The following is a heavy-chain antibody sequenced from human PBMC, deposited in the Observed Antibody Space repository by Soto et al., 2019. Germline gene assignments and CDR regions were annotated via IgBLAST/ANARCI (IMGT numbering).Heavy chain of an antibody. CDR3: AKTTYYYDSSGYYPSVTPTRYFDL. CDR1: GGSISSYY. J-gene: IGHJ2*01. Sequence: QVQLQESGPGLVKPSETLSLTCTVSGGSISSYYWSWIRQPAGKGLEWIGRMYTSGSTNYNPSLKSRVTMSVGTSKSQFSLLLCYVTAAGPSVYYCAKTTYYYDSSGYYPSVTPTRYFDLWGRGTLVTVSS. CDR2: MYTSGST. V-gene: IGHV4-4*07. D-gene: IGHD3-22*01.